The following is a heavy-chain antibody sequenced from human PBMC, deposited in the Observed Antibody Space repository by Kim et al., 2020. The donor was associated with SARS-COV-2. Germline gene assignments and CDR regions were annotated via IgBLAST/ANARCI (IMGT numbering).Heavy chain of an antibody. D-gene: IGHD3-22*01. Sequence: NYNPYLKSRVTISVDTSKNQFSLKLSSVTAADTAVYYRARGVVITRWFDPWGQGTLVTVSS. V-gene: IGHV4-34*01. CDR3: ARGVVITRWFDP. J-gene: IGHJ5*02.